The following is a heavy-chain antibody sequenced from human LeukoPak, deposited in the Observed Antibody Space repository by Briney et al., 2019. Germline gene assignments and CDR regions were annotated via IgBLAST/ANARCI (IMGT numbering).Heavy chain of an antibody. J-gene: IGHJ4*02. CDR3: AREGPSTEALNFDY. V-gene: IGHV3-21*01. CDR1: GFTFSSYS. CDR2: ISSSSSYI. Sequence: GGSLRLSCAASGFTFSSYSMNWVRQAPGKGLEWASSISSSSSYIYYADSVKGRFTISRDNAKNSLYLQMNSLRAEDTAVYYCAREGPSTEALNFDYWGQGTLVTVSS.